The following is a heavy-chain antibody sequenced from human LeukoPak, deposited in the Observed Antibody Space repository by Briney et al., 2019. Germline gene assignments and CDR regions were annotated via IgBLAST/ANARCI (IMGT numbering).Heavy chain of an antibody. Sequence: GGSLRLSCTASGFTFSSYAMSWVRQAPGKGLEWVSAIGSSGGDTYYADSVKGRFTISRDISRNTLSLQMNSLRAGDTALYYCAKVQYSYGFCYFDYWGQGTLVTVPS. CDR1: GFTFSSYA. CDR3: AKVQYSYGFCYFDY. J-gene: IGHJ4*02. V-gene: IGHV3-23*01. CDR2: IGSSGGDT. D-gene: IGHD5-18*01.